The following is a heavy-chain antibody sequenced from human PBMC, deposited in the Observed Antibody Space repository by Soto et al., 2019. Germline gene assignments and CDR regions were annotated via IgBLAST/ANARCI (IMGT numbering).Heavy chain of an antibody. D-gene: IGHD3-22*01. V-gene: IGHV5-51*01. Sequence: GQSLKISGKGSGYRFTMYWFGCVRQMPGKGLEWMGIIYPGDSDTRYSPSFQGQVTISADKSISTAYLQWSSLKASDTAMYYCARTPRYYYDSSGYYPLYVMDVWGQGTTVTV. J-gene: IGHJ6*02. CDR3: ARTPRYYYDSSGYYPLYVMDV. CDR2: IYPGDSDT. CDR1: GYRFTMYW.